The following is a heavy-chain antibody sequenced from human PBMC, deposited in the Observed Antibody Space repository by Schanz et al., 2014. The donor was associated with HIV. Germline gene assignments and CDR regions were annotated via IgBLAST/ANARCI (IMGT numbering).Heavy chain of an antibody. D-gene: IGHD3-22*01. Sequence: QGQLVESGGGVVRPGRSLRLSCTATGFTFNVYGMHWVRQAPGKGLEWVARISPDGDTQHYADSLKGRFTISRDNSKNTLYLQMNSLRAEDTAVFYCAKDPSDREKAFDYWGQGTLVTVSS. V-gene: IGHV3-30*18. CDR1: GFTFNVYG. CDR3: AKDPSDREKAFDY. CDR2: ISPDGDTQ. J-gene: IGHJ4*02.